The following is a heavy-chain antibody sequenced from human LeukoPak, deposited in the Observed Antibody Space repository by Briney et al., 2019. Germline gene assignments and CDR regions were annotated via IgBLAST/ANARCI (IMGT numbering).Heavy chain of an antibody. CDR2: IYSGGST. J-gene: IGHJ4*02. V-gene: IGHV3-53*05. Sequence: GGSLRLSCAASGFTVSSNYMSWVRQAPGKGLEWVSVIYSGGSTYYADSVKGRFTISRDNSKNTLYLQMNSLRAEDTAVYYCNGFTTVTTWFVYWGQGTLVTVSS. D-gene: IGHD4-17*01. CDR1: GFTVSSNY. CDR3: NGFTTVTTWFVY.